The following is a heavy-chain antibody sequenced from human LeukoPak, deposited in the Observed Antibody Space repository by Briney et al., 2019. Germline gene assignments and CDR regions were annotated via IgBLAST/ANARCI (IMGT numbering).Heavy chain of an antibody. CDR2: ISGSGGST. CDR1: GFTFSSYA. V-gene: IGHV3-23*01. Sequence: PGGSLRLSCAASGFTFSSYAMSWVRQAPGKGLEWVSAISGSGGSTYYADSVKGRFTISRDNSKNTLYLQMNSLGAEDTAVYYCAKDDSGWYDFDYWGQGTLVTVSS. D-gene: IGHD6-19*01. CDR3: AKDDSGWYDFDY. J-gene: IGHJ4*02.